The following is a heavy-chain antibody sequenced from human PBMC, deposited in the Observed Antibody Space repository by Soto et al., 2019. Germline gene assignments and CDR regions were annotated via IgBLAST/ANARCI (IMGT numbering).Heavy chain of an antibody. V-gene: IGHV1-46*01. D-gene: IGHD6-19*01. CDR2: INPSGGST. Sequence: ASVRVSCKASGYTFTSYYMHWVRQAPGQGLEWMGIINPSGGSTSYAQKFQGRVTMTRDTSTSTVYMELSSLRSEDTAGYYFAAIKVAGAGKRFGAFNSWGQGTTATCSS. J-gene: IGHJ6*02. CDR1: GYTFTSYY. CDR3: AAIKVAGAGKRFGAFNS.